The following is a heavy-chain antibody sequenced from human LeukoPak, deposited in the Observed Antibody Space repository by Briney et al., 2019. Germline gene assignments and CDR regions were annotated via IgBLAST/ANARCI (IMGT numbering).Heavy chain of an antibody. Sequence: GGSLRLSCTASGFTFGDYAMSWVRQAPGKGLEWVGFIRSKAYGGTTEYAASVKGRFTISRDDSKSIAYLQMNSLKTEDTAVYYCTRVGSYYDSSGYSLGYWGQGTLVPSPQ. V-gene: IGHV3-49*04. CDR2: IRSKAYGGTT. CDR1: GFTFGDYA. D-gene: IGHD3-22*01. CDR3: TRVGSYYDSSGYSLGY. J-gene: IGHJ4*02.